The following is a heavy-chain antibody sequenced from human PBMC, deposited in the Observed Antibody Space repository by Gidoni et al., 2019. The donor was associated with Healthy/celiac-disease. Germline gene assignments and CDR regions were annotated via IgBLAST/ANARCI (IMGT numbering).Heavy chain of an antibody. D-gene: IGHD4-17*01. CDR1: GFPFRSYA. V-gene: IGHV3-30-3*01. CDR3: ARDERGYGGNSGGAFDI. J-gene: IGHJ3*02. Sequence: QVQLVESGGGVVQPGRSLRLSCAASGFPFRSYAMHWVRQAPGKGLEWVAVISYDGSNKYYADSVKGRFTISRDNSKNTLYLQMNSLRAEDTAVYYCARDERGYGGNSGGAFDIWGQGTMVTVSS. CDR2: ISYDGSNK.